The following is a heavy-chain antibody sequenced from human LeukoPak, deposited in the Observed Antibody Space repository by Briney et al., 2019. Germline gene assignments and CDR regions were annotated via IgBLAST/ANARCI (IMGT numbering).Heavy chain of an antibody. CDR1: GLTFSSYA. D-gene: IGHD1-26*01. J-gene: IGHJ4*02. CDR3: ATGEASRVDSDY. Sequence: GGSLRLPCAASGLTFSSYAMSWARQAPGKGLEWVSAISGSGGSTYYADSVKGRFTISRDNSKNTLYLQMNSLRAEDTAVYYCATGEASRVDSDYWGQGTLVTVSS. CDR2: ISGSGGST. V-gene: IGHV3-23*01.